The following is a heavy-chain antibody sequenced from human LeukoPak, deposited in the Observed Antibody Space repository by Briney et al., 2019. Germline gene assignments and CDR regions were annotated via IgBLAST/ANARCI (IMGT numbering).Heavy chain of an antibody. D-gene: IGHD3-3*01. CDR1: GFTFSSYE. CDR2: IKQDGSEK. J-gene: IGHJ6*03. CDR3: ARAFGDFWSGYYPSYYNYYMDV. V-gene: IGHV3-7*01. Sequence: GGSLRLSCVASGFTFSSYEMNWVRQAPGKGLEWVANIKQDGSEKYYVDSVKGRFTISRDNAKNSLYLQMNSLRAEDTAAYHCARAFGDFWSGYYPSYYNYYMDVWGKGTTVTVSS.